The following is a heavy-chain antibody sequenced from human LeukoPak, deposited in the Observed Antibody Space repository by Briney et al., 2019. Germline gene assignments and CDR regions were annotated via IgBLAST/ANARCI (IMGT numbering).Heavy chain of an antibody. D-gene: IGHD1-14*01. CDR2: IFFTGRL. CDR3: ASSETFRHIDY. CDR1: GDSIRDDF. Sequence: SETLSLTCTVSGDSIRDDFLSWIRQSPGQGLDWIGYIFFTGRLHHSPSLKSRVTISLDKSKNHFSLQLCSVTTPDTAVYYCASSETFRHIDYWGQGTLVTGSS. V-gene: IGHV4-59*01. J-gene: IGHJ4*01.